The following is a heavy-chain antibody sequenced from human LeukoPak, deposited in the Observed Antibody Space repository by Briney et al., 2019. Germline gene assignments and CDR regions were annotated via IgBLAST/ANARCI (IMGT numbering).Heavy chain of an antibody. D-gene: IGHD3-10*01. V-gene: IGHV3-30*03. Sequence: PGGSLRLSCAASGFNFSSAWMTWVRQAPGKGLEWVAVIGYDGRFKFHSDSVKGRFTISRDDSKNTLYLQMNSLRPEDTALYYCARDPKTGSPDYFDYWGQGTLVTVST. CDR3: ARDPKTGSPDYFDY. CDR2: IGYDGRFK. CDR1: GFNFSSAW. J-gene: IGHJ4*02.